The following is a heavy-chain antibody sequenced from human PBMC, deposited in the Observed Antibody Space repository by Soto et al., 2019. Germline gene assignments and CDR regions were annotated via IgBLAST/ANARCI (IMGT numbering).Heavy chain of an antibody. V-gene: IGHV1-2*02. CDR1: GYTFTGYY. J-gene: IGHJ5*02. Sequence: ASVKVSCRASGYTFTGYYMHWVRQAPGQGLEWMGWINPNSGGTNYAQKFQGRVTMTRDTSMSTAYMELSRLRSDDTAVYYCARGGLYNWNDDWFDPWGQGTLVTVSS. D-gene: IGHD1-1*01. CDR2: INPNSGGT. CDR3: ARGGLYNWNDDWFDP.